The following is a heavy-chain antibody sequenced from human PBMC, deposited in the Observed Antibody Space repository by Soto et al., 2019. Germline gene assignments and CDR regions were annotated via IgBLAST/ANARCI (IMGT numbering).Heavy chain of an antibody. V-gene: IGHV1-69*01. J-gene: IGHJ6*02. CDR2: IIPIFDIT. Sequence: QVQLVQSGAEVQKPGSSVKVSCKASGGTFRSYSISWVRQAPGQGLEWMGGIIPIFDITNYAQKFQVRVTITADESTCTAYMELSSLGSDDTAVYYCARPDEGGYSSNHHYYYALDVWGQGTTVTV. CDR3: ARPDEGGYSSNHHYYYALDV. D-gene: IGHD3-22*01. CDR1: GGTFRSYS.